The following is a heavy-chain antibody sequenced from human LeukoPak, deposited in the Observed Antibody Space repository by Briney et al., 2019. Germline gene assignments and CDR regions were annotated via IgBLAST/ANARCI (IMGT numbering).Heavy chain of an antibody. D-gene: IGHD4-17*01. CDR3: ARGRYGVYYFDY. CDR2: IYFGDGT. V-gene: IGHV3-66*01. CDR1: GFTVSSNY. J-gene: IGHJ4*02. Sequence: GGSLRLSCAASGFTVSSNYMSWVRQAPGKGLEWVSVIYFGDGTYYADSVKGRFTISRDNSKNTLYLQMNSLRAEDTVVYYCARGRYGVYYFDYWGQGTLVTVSS.